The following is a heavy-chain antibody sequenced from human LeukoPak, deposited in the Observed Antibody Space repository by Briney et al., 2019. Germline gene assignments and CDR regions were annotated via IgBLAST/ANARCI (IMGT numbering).Heavy chain of an antibody. Sequence: GGSLRLSCAASGFTFSSYAMHWVRQAPGKGLEWVAVISYDGSNKYYADSVKGRFTISRDNSKNTLYLQMNSLRAEDTAVYYCAKAASYCGGDCYPYYFDYWGQGTLVTVSS. CDR2: ISYDGSNK. CDR3: AKAASYCGGDCYPYYFDY. J-gene: IGHJ4*02. V-gene: IGHV3-30-3*01. D-gene: IGHD2-21*02. CDR1: GFTFSSYA.